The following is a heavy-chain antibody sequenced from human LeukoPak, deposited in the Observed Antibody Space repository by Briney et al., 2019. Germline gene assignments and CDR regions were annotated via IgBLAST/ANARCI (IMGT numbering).Heavy chain of an antibody. CDR3: ARATVRGLIHY. Sequence: SQTLSLTCTVSAGSISSADHYWSWIRQPPGEGLEWIGYIYFSGTIYYNPSLKSRITISVDTSKNQFSLRLTSVTAADTAVYYCARATVRGLIHYWGQGTLVTVSS. D-gene: IGHD3-10*01. V-gene: IGHV4-30-4*01. CDR1: AGSISSADHY. CDR2: IYFSGTI. J-gene: IGHJ4*02.